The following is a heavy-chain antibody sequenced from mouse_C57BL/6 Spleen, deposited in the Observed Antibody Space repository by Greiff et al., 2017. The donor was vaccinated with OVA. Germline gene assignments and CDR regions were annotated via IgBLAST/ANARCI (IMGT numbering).Heavy chain of an antibody. J-gene: IGHJ2*01. Sequence: VQLKESGPELVKPGASVKISCKASGYSFTGYYMNWVKQSPEKSLEWIGEINPSTGGTTYNQKFKAKATLTVDKSSSTAYMQLKSLTSEDSAVYYCATLYSLYWGQGTTLTVSS. CDR1: GYSFTGYY. D-gene: IGHD2-12*01. CDR2: INPSTGGT. V-gene: IGHV1-42*01. CDR3: ATLYSLY.